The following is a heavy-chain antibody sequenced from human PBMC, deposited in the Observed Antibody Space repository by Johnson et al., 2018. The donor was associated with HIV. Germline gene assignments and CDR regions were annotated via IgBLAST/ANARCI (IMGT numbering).Heavy chain of an antibody. J-gene: IGHJ3*02. V-gene: IGHV3-30*02. D-gene: IGHD1-7*01. CDR1: GFSVSRSY. CDR2: IRYDGSNK. Sequence: QVQLVESGGGLVQPGGSLRLSCVTSGFSVSRSYMNWVRQAPGKGLEWVAFIRYDGSNKYYADSVKGRFTISRDNSKNTLYLQMKSLRAEDTAVYYCAKGRSGTTASIDAFDIWGQGTMVTVSS. CDR3: AKGRSGTTASIDAFDI.